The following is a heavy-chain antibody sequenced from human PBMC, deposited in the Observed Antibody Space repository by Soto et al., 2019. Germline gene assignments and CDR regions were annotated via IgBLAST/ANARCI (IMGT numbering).Heavy chain of an antibody. D-gene: IGHD2-2*03. Sequence: PSETLSLTCTVSGASISSSSYFWGWIRQPPGKGLEGIGSMYYSGSTYYNPSLKSRVTISVDTSKNQFSLKLSSVTAADTAVYYCARLNGYCVSTGCHGYYGMDVWGQGTTVT. CDR1: GASISSSSYF. CDR2: MYYSGST. V-gene: IGHV4-39*01. CDR3: ARLNGYCVSTGCHGYYGMDV. J-gene: IGHJ6*02.